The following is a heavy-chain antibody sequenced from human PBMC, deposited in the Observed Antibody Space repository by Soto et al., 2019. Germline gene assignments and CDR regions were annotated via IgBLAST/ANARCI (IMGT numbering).Heavy chain of an antibody. CDR2: IYYSGST. Sequence: QVQLQESGPGLVKPSQTLSLTCTVSGGSISSADYYWSWIRQHPGKGLEWIGYIYYSGSTYYNPSLKSRVTISVDTSKNQFSLKLSSVTAADTAVYYCAGYGSGTYYPTTFDYWGQGTLVTVSS. CDR1: GGSISSADYY. J-gene: IGHJ4*02. CDR3: AGYGSGTYYPTTFDY. V-gene: IGHV4-31*03. D-gene: IGHD3-10*01.